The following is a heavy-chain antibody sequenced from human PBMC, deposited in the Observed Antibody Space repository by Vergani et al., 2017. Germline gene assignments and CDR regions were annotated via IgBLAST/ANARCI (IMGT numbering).Heavy chain of an antibody. J-gene: IGHJ3*02. Sequence: QVQLQESGPGLVKPSQTLSLTCTVSNVSINSGDYYWSWIRQPPGKGLEWIGYIYYSGSTYYNPSLQSRLTISVDTSNNQFSLKLSSVTAADTAVYYCARCNRDAFDIWGQGTMVTVSS. CDR1: NVSINSGDYY. D-gene: IGHD2/OR15-2a*01. CDR2: IYYSGST. V-gene: IGHV4-30-4*08. CDR3: ARCNRDAFDI.